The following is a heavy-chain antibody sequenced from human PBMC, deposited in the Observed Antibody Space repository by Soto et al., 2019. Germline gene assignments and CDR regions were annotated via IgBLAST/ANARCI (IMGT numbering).Heavy chain of an antibody. J-gene: IGHJ4*02. CDR1: GFIFSNYA. CDR3: AKERSGIYYRRPFDY. D-gene: IGHD3-10*01. V-gene: IGHV3-23*01. Sequence: GGSLRLSCAASGFIFSNYAMSWVRQTPGKGLEWVSAISGSGSSTYYADSVKGRFTISRDNSKNTLYLQMNSLRAEDTAVYFCAKERSGIYYRRPFDYWGQGTMVTVSS. CDR2: ISGSGSST.